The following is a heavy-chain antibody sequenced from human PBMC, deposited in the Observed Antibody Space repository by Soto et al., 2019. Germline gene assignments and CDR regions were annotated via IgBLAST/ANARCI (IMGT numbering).Heavy chain of an antibody. V-gene: IGHV1-8*01. CDR2: MNPNSGNT. CDR3: ARGRNNRLYYFAY. J-gene: IGHJ4*02. Sequence: ASVKVSFKASGYTFTSYDINWVRQATGQGLEWMGWMNPNSGNTGYAQKFQGRVTMTRNTSISTAYMELSSLRSEDTAVYYCARGRNNRLYYFAYWGQGTLVTVSS. D-gene: IGHD1-1*01. CDR1: GYTFTSYD.